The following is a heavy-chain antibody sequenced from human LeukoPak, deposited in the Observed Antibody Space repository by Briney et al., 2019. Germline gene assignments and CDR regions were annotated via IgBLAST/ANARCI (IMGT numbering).Heavy chain of an antibody. V-gene: IGHV4-38-2*01. D-gene: IGHD2-2*02. J-gene: IGHJ5*02. Sequence: PSETLSLTCAVSGYSISSGYYWGWIRQPPGKGLEWIGSIYHSGSTYYNPSLKSRVTISVDTSKNQFSLKLSSATAADTAVYYCAQGQLLYRRWFDPWGQGTLVTVSS. CDR2: IYHSGST. CDR3: AQGQLLYRRWFDP. CDR1: GYSISSGYY.